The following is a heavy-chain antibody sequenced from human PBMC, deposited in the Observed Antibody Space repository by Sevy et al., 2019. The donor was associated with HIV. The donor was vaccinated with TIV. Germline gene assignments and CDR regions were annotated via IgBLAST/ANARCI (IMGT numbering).Heavy chain of an antibody. CDR1: GFTFSIHA. Sequence: GGSLRLSCAASGFTFSIHAMSWVRQAPGKGLEWVSVISGGSIQYADSVKGRFSISRDNSKNTLFLQMNSLGTDDTAVYYCVKCRWDIVQLPDYWGRGTLVTVSS. V-gene: IGHV3-23*01. J-gene: IGHJ4*02. D-gene: IGHD2-15*01. CDR3: VKCRWDIVQLPDY. CDR2: ISGGSI.